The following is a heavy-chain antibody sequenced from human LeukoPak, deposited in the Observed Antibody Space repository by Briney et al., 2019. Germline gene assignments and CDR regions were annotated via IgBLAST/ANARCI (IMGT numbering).Heavy chain of an antibody. D-gene: IGHD3-22*01. CDR3: ASDLNHDSGG. CDR1: GFTFSSYE. V-gene: IGHV3-48*03. J-gene: IGHJ4*02. CDR2: ISSSGSTI. Sequence: PGGSLRLSCAASGFTFSSYEMNWVRQAPGKGLEWVSYISSSGSTIYYADSVKGRFTVSRDNAKTSLYLQMSSLRVEDTATYYCASDLNHDSGGWGQGTLVTVSS.